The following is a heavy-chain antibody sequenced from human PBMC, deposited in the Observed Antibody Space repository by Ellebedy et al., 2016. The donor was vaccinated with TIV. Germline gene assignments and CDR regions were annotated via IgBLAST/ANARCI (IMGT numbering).Heavy chain of an antibody. Sequence: GESLKISCAGSGFTFSSYAMHWVRQAPGKGLEYVSAISSNGGSTYYANSVKGRFTISGDNSKNTVYLQMNSLRAEDTAVYYCARDDSRPGNGFDIWGQGTMVTVSS. D-gene: IGHD1-1*01. CDR1: GFTFSSYA. V-gene: IGHV3-64*01. J-gene: IGHJ3*02. CDR2: ISSNGGST. CDR3: ARDDSRPGNGFDI.